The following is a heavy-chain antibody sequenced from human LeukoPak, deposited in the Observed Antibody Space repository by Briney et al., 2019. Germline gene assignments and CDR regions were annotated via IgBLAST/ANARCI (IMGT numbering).Heavy chain of an antibody. CDR3: ARAVHSSPATLYYFDY. CDR2: IYTSGST. V-gene: IGHV4-4*07. Sequence: PSETLSLTCTVSGGSLSSYYWSWIRQPAGKGLEWIGRIYTSGSTNYNPSLKSRVTMSVDTSKNQFSLKLSSVTAADTAVYYCARAVHSSPATLYYFDYWGQGTLVTVSS. D-gene: IGHD6-6*01. J-gene: IGHJ4*02. CDR1: GGSLSSYY.